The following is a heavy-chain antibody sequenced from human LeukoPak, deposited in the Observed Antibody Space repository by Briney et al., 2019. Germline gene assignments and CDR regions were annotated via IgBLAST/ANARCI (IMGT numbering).Heavy chain of an antibody. CDR2: IRYDGSYE. V-gene: IGHV3-30*02. D-gene: IGHD5-24*01. CDR3: AKDGGLHLYYYYNYMDI. CDR1: GFTFNSYV. Sequence: PGGSLRLSCAASGFTFNSYVMHWVRQAPGKGLEWVAFIRYDGSYEYYGDSVKGRFTISRDNSKTTLYLQMNSLRSEDTAVYYCAKDGGLHLYYYYNYMDIWGKGTTVTVSS. J-gene: IGHJ6*03.